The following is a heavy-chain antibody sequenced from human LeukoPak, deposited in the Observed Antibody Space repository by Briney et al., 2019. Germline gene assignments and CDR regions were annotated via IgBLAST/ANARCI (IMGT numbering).Heavy chain of an antibody. CDR2: IISILGIA. CDR1: GGTFSSYA. J-gene: IGHJ5*02. D-gene: IGHD4-11*01. CDR3: AREGLSGYSNYP. V-gene: IGHV1-69*04. Sequence: GASVKVSCKASGGTFSSYAISWVRQAPGRGLEWRGRIISILGIANYAQKSQGRVTITADKSTSTAYMELTRLSSEDTAVYYCAREGLSGYSNYPWGQGTLVTVSS.